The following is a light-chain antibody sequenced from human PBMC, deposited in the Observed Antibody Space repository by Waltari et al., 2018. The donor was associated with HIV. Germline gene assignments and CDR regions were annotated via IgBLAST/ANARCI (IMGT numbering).Light chain of an antibody. CDR2: GAS. CDR3: QQYNNWPLT. CDR1: QSVSPN. V-gene: IGKV3-15*01. J-gene: IGKJ4*01. Sequence: EIVMTQSPATLSVSPGARATLSCRASQSVSPNLAWYQQKPGQAPRLLIYGASSRAATIPARFSGSGSGTDFTLTISSLQSEDSAGYYCQQYNNWPLTFGGGTRVEIK.